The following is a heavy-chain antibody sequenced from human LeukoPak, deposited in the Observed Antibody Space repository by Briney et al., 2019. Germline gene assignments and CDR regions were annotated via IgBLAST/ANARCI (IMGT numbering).Heavy chain of an antibody. CDR2: ISYDGSNK. V-gene: IGHV3-30*18. CDR3: AKGGDYSSGWYVSDY. D-gene: IGHD6-19*01. Sequence: QPGRSLRLSCAASGFTFSSYGMHWVRQAPGKGLEWVAVISYDGSNKYYADSVKGRFTISRDNSKNTLYLQMNSLRAEDTAVYYCAKGGDYSSGWYVSDYWGQGTLVTVSS. CDR1: GFTFSSYG. J-gene: IGHJ4*02.